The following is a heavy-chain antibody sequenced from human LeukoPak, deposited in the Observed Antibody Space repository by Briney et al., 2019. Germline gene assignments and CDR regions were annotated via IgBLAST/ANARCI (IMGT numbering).Heavy chain of an antibody. Sequence: GESLKISCKGSGYSFTSHWIAWVRQMPGKGLEWTGIIYAGDSDTRYSPSFQGQVTMSVDKSINTAYLQWDSLKASDTAMYYCARKIQMGYSYDPAFDCWGQGTQVTVSS. CDR3: ARKIQMGYSYDPAFDC. J-gene: IGHJ4*02. D-gene: IGHD5-18*01. CDR2: IYAGDSDT. CDR1: GYSFTSHW. V-gene: IGHV5-51*01.